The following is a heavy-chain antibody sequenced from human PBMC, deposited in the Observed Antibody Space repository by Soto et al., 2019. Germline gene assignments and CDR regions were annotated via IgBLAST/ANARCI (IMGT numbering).Heavy chain of an antibody. V-gene: IGHV3-21*06. CDR3: ATLTYCSSASCPNYYYVMDV. J-gene: IGHJ6*02. Sequence: PGGSLRLSCATSGFTFTTYSLTWVRQAPGKGLEWVASIGSSSNYIYYADSVKGRFTISRDNAKNSLFLQMNSLRAEDTGVYYCATLTYCSSASCPNYYYVMDVWGQGTTVTVSS. CDR2: IGSSSNYI. D-gene: IGHD2-2*01. CDR1: GFTFTTYS.